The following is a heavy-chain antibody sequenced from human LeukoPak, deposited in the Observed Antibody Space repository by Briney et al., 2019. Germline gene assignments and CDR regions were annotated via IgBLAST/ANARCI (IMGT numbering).Heavy chain of an antibody. D-gene: IGHD1-26*01. J-gene: IGHJ3*02. CDR1: GGSFSGYY. CDR2: INHSGST. V-gene: IGHV4-34*01. CDR3: ARKEVGATPFDI. Sequence: PSETLSLTCAVYGGSFSGYYWSWIRQPPRKGLEWIGEINHSGSTNDNPSLKSRVTISVDTSKSQFSLRLSSVTAADTAVYYCARKEVGATPFDIWGQGTMVTVSS.